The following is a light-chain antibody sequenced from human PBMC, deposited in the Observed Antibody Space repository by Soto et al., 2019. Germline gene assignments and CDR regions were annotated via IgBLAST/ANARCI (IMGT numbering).Light chain of an antibody. CDR3: QSYDSSLSAVV. CDR2: GNS. J-gene: IGLJ2*01. V-gene: IGLV1-40*01. Sequence: QSVLTQPPSVSGVPGQRVTISCTGSSSNIGAGYDVHWYQQLPGTAPKLLIYGNSNRPSGVPDRFSGSKSGTSASLAITGLQAEDAADYYCQSYDSSLSAVVFGGGTKLTVL. CDR1: SSNIGAGYD.